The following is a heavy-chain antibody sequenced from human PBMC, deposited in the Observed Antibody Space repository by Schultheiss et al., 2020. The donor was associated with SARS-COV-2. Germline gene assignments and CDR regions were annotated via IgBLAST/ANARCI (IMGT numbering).Heavy chain of an antibody. Sequence: ASVKVSCKASGYIFTGYSMHWVRQAPGQGLEWMGIITPSGGDTTYAQKFQGRVTISVDTSKNQFSLKLSSVTAADTAVYYCARGYGSSWYGFDYWGQGTLVTVSS. CDR1: GYIFTGYS. J-gene: IGHJ4*02. D-gene: IGHD6-13*01. V-gene: IGHV1-46*01. CDR3: ARGYGSSWYGFDY. CDR2: ITPSGGDT.